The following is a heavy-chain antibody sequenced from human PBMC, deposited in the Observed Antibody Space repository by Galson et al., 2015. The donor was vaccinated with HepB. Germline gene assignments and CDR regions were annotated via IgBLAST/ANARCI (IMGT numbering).Heavy chain of an antibody. D-gene: IGHD6-25*01. Sequence: SLRLSCAASGFTFSSYAMHWVRQAPGKGLEWVAVISYDGSSKYYADSVKGRFTISRDNSKNTLYLQMNSLRAEDTAVYYCARGEDEIAASDYWGQGTLVTVSS. CDR1: GFTFSSYA. CDR3: ARGEDEIAASDY. J-gene: IGHJ4*02. V-gene: IGHV3-30-3*01. CDR2: ISYDGSSK.